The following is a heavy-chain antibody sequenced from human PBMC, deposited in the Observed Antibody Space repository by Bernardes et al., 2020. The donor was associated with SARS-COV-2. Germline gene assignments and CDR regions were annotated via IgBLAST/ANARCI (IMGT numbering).Heavy chain of an antibody. Sequence: SLRLSCAASGFTFSSYGMHWVRQAPGKGLEWVAVIWYDGSNKYYADSVKGRFTISRDNSKNTLYLQMNSLRAEDTAVYYCARDLPTMATITFDGMDVWGQGTTVTVSS. D-gene: IGHD5-12*01. CDR3: ARDLPTMATITFDGMDV. CDR2: IWYDGSNK. V-gene: IGHV3-33*01. CDR1: GFTFSSYG. J-gene: IGHJ6*02.